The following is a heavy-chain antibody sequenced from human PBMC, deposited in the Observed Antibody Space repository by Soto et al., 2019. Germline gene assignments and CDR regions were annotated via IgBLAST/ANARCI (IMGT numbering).Heavy chain of an antibody. J-gene: IGHJ6*02. D-gene: IGHD3-22*01. Sequence: AGGSLRLSCTASGFTFGDYAMSWVRQAPGKGLEWVGFIRSKAYGGTTEYAASVKGRFTISRDDSKSIAYLQMNSLKTEDTAVYYCTREYDSSGYYLDYYYYGMDVWGQGTTVTVSS. CDR1: GFTFGDYA. CDR3: TREYDSSGYYLDYYYYGMDV. V-gene: IGHV3-49*04. CDR2: IRSKAYGGTT.